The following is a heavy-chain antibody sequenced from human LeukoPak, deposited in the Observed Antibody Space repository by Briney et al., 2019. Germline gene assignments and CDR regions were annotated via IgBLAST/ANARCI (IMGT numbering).Heavy chain of an antibody. Sequence: KPSETLSLTCAVCGGSFSGYYWSWIRQPPGKGLEWIGEINHSGSTHYNPSLKSRVTISVDTSKNQFSLKLSSVTAADTAVYYCARGLRLRYFDWSNGDAFDIWGQGTMVTVSS. CDR1: GGSFSGYY. CDR3: ARGLRLRYFDWSNGDAFDI. D-gene: IGHD3-9*01. CDR2: INHSGST. J-gene: IGHJ3*02. V-gene: IGHV4-34*01.